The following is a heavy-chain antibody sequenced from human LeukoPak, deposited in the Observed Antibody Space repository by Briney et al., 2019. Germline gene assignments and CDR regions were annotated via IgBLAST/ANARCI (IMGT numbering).Heavy chain of an antibody. CDR2: IKQDGSEK. V-gene: IGHV3-7*04. D-gene: IGHD4-17*01. CDR3: ARADYGDFPFDY. Sequence: PGGSLRLSCAASRFTFSNYWMSWVRQAPGKGLEWVANIKQDGSEKYYVNSVKGRFTISRDNAKNSLYLQMNSLRAEDTAVYYCARADYGDFPFDYWGQGTLVTVSS. CDR1: RFTFSNYW. J-gene: IGHJ4*02.